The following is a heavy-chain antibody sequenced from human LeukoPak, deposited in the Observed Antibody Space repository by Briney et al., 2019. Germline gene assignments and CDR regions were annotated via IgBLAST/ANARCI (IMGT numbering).Heavy chain of an antibody. D-gene: IGHD4-17*01. J-gene: IGHJ4*02. CDR2: ISYDGSNK. CDR1: GFTFSSYA. Sequence: GGSLRLSCAASGFTFSSYAMPWVRQAPGKGLEWVAVISYDGSNKYYADSVKGRFTISRDNSKNTLCLQMNSLRAGDTAVYYCARDRGYGDYGGGYFDYWGQGTLVTVSS. V-gene: IGHV3-30-3*01. CDR3: ARDRGYGDYGGGYFDY.